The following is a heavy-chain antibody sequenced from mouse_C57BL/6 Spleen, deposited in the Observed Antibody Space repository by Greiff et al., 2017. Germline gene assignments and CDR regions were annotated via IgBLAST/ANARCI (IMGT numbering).Heavy chain of an antibody. CDR2: IYPGSGST. V-gene: IGHV1-55*01. J-gene: IGHJ4*01. D-gene: IGHD2-4*01. CDR1: GYTFTSYW. Sequence: QVQLQQPGAELVKPGASVKMSCKASGYTFTSYWITWVKQRPGQGLEWIGDIYPGSGSTNYNEKFKSKATLTVDTSSSTAYMQLSSLTSEDSAVYYCARGNYDYEGMDYWGQGTSVTVSS. CDR3: ARGNYDYEGMDY.